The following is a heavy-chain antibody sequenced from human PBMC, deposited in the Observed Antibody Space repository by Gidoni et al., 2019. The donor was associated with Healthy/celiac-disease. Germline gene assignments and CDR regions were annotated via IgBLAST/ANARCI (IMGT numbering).Heavy chain of an antibody. V-gene: IGHV3-30-3*01. J-gene: IGHJ6*02. Sequence: QVQLVESGGGVVQPGRSLRLSCAASGFTFSSSALHWVRQAPGKGLEWVAVISYDGSNKYYADSVKGRFTISRDNSKNTLYLQMNSLRAEDTAVYYCARDCSGGSCYGSERRDGMDVWGQGTTVTVSS. D-gene: IGHD2-15*01. CDR1: GFTFSSSA. CDR2: ISYDGSNK. CDR3: ARDCSGGSCYGSERRDGMDV.